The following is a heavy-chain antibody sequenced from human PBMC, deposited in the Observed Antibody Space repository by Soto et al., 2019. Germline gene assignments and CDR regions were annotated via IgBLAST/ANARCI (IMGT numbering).Heavy chain of an antibody. D-gene: IGHD5-18*01. CDR1: GFTFSSYG. CDR2: IWYDGSNK. V-gene: IGHV3-33*01. CDR3: ARDDRGYSYGYFDY. Sequence: QVQLVESGGGVVQPGRSLRLSCAASGFTFSSYGMHWVRQAPGKGLEWVAVIWYDGSNKYYADSVKGRFTISGDNSKNTLYLQMNSLRAEDTVVYYCARDDRGYSYGYFDYWGQGTLVTVSS. J-gene: IGHJ4*02.